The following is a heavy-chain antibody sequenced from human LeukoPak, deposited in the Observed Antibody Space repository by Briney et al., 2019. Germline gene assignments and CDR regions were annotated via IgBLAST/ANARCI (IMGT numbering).Heavy chain of an antibody. CDR1: GYTFTGYY. Sequence: ASVKVSCKASGYTFTGYYMHWVRQAPGQGLEWMGWINPNSGGTNYAQKFQGRVAMTRDTSVSTAYMELNRLRSDDTGVYYCARDTTMITYWFDPWGQGTLVTVSS. CDR3: ARDTTMITYWFDP. V-gene: IGHV1-2*02. J-gene: IGHJ5*02. CDR2: INPNSGGT. D-gene: IGHD5-18*01.